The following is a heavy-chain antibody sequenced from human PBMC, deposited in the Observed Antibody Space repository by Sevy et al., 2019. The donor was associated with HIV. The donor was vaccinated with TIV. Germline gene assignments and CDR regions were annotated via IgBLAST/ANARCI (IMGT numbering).Heavy chain of an antibody. Sequence: GGSLRLSCVTSGFTFRTSGMHWVRQSPGKGLEWVAIISYDEAHKNYADSVRGRFSISKDNSKNTLYLQMSSLKTEDTVVYYSAKDYSAGITFVRGAYRARGDYFDYWGQGTQVTVSS. D-gene: IGHD3-10*01. CDR3: AKDYSAGITFVRGAYRARGDYFDY. CDR1: GFTFRTSG. J-gene: IGHJ4*02. CDR2: ISYDEAHK. V-gene: IGHV3-30*18.